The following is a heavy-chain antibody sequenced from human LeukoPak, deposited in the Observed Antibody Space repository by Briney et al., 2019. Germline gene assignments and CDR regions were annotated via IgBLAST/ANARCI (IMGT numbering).Heavy chain of an antibody. CDR1: GFTVSSNY. CDR3: ARFEDYHHPFDY. CDR2: IYSGGST. D-gene: IGHD4-11*01. J-gene: IGHJ4*02. Sequence: GGSLRLSCAASGFTVSSNYMSWVRQAPGKGLEWVSVIYSGGSTYYADSVKGRFTISRDNSKNTLYLQMNSLRAEDTAVYYCARFEDYHHPFDYWGQGTLVTVSS. V-gene: IGHV3-53*01.